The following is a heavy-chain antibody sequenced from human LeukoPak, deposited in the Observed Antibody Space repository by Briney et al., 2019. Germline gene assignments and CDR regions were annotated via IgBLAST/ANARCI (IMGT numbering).Heavy chain of an antibody. D-gene: IGHD6-13*01. CDR2: IYYSGST. J-gene: IGHJ4*02. CDR1: GGSISSYY. V-gene: IGHV4-59*13. CDR3: ARGMQQLYHFDS. Sequence: AETLSLTCTVSGGSISSYYWSWIRQPPGKGLEWIGYIYYSGSTNYNPSLKSRVTISVDTSKNQFFLKLLSVTAADTAVYYCARGMQQLYHFDSWGRGTLVTVSS.